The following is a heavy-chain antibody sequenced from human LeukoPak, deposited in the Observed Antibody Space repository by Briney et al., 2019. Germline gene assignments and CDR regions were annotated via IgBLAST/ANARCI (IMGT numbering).Heavy chain of an antibody. CDR2: INHSGST. D-gene: IGHD3-3*01. Sequence: SGTLSLTCAVYGRSFSGYYWSWIRQPPGKGLEWNGEINHSGSTNYNPSLKSRVTISVDRSKNQFSLKLSSVTAADTAVYYCAASPYDFWSGYSHWGQGTLVTVSS. V-gene: IGHV4-34*01. CDR1: GRSFSGYY. J-gene: IGHJ4*02. CDR3: AASPYDFWSGYSH.